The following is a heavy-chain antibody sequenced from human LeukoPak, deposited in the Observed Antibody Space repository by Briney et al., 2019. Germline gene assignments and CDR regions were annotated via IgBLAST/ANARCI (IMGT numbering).Heavy chain of an antibody. V-gene: IGHV1-8*01. CDR2: MNPNSGNT. CDR3: ARNLVGATPYYYYYMDV. J-gene: IGHJ6*03. Sequence: ASVKVSCKASGYTFTSYDINWVRQATGQGLEWMGWMNPNSGNTGYAQKFQGRVTITRNTSISTAYMELSSLRSEDTAVYYCARNLVGATPYYYYYMDVWGKGTTVTISS. D-gene: IGHD1-26*01. CDR1: GYTFTSYD.